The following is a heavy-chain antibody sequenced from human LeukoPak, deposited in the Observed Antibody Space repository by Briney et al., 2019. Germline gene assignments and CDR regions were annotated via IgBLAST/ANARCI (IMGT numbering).Heavy chain of an antibody. V-gene: IGHV3-9*01. CDR2: ISWNSGTI. Sequence: PGGSLRLSCAASGFTFDDYGMHWVRQAPGKGLEWVSGISWNSGTIGYVDSVKGRFTISRDNAKNSLYLQMNSLRVADTALHYCAKEMYARGTLDAFDIWGQGTMVTVSS. D-gene: IGHD2-8*01. CDR1: GFTFDDYG. J-gene: IGHJ3*02. CDR3: AKEMYARGTLDAFDI.